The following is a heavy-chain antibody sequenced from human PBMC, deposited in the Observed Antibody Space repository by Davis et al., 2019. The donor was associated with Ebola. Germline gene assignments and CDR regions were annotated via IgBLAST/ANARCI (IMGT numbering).Heavy chain of an antibody. CDR3: ARMVRIGGAGIKWFDS. D-gene: IGHD3-16*01. Sequence: SETLSPTCTLFGGSISSVDYYWSWLRQNPGKGLEWIGYIHSSGSTYYNPSLKSRANTSLDTSKNQFSLKLSSVIAADTAVYYCARMVRIGGAGIKWFDSWGQGTLVTVSS. V-gene: IGHV4-31*03. CDR2: IHSSGST. J-gene: IGHJ5*01. CDR1: GGSISSVDYY.